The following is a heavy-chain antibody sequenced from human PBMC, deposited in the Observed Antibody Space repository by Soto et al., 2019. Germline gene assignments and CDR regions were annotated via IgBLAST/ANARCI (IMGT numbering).Heavy chain of an antibody. CDR2: ISYDGSNK. CDR3: AKDSLERGFDY. V-gene: IGHV3-30*18. D-gene: IGHD3-16*01. CDR1: GFTFSSYG. Sequence: QVQLVESGGGVVQPGRSLRLSCAASGFTFSSYGMHWVRQAPGKGLEWVAVISYDGSNKYYADSVKGRFTISRDNSKNPLYLQMNRLRAEDTAVYYCAKDSLERGFDYWGQGTLVTVSS. J-gene: IGHJ4*02.